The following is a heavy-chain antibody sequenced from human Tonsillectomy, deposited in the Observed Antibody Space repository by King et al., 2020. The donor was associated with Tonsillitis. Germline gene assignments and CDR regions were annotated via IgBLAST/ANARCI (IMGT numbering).Heavy chain of an antibody. CDR3: ATGGRVLEAYDYDSSGYYPFDY. J-gene: IGHJ4*02. D-gene: IGHD3-22*01. Sequence: QLVQSGAEVKKPGASVKVSCKVSGYTLTELSMHWVRQAPGKGLEWMGGFDPEDGETIYAQKFQGRVTMTEDTSTDTAYMELSSLRSEDTAVYYCATGGRVLEAYDYDSSGYYPFDYWGQGTLVTVSS. V-gene: IGHV1-24*01. CDR2: FDPEDGET. CDR1: GYTLTELS.